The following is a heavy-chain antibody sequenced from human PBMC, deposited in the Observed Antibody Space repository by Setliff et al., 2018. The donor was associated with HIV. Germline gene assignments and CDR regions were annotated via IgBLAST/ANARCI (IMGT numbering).Heavy chain of an antibody. J-gene: IGHJ4*02. V-gene: IGHV6-1*01. Sequence: SQTLSLTCAISGDSVSSNSATWNWIRLSPSRGLEWLGRTYYRSKFYNDYAVSVKSRIIINPDTSKNQFSLQLNSVTPEGTAVYYCAIGLLTGEIDYWGQGTLVTVSS. D-gene: IGHD3-9*01. CDR3: AIGLLTGEIDY. CDR2: TYYRSKFYN. CDR1: GDSVSSNSAT.